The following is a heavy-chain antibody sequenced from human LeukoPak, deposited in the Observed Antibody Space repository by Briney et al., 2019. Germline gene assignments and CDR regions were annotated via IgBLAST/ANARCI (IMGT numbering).Heavy chain of an antibody. CDR2: MNPNSGNT. D-gene: IGHD7-27*01. CDR1: GYTCTSYD. Sequence: ASVKVSCKASGYTCTSYDINWVRQATGQGLEWMGWMNPNSGNTGYAQEFQGRVTMTRNTSISTAYMELSSLRSEDTAVYYCARGPGDYYYYYGMDVWGQGTTVTVSS. V-gene: IGHV1-8*01. J-gene: IGHJ6*02. CDR3: ARGPGDYYYYYGMDV.